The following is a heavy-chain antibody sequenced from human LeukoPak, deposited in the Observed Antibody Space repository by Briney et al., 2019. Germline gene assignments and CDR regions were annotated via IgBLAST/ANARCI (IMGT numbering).Heavy chain of an antibody. J-gene: IGHJ6*02. V-gene: IGHV3-30*03. CDR3: ARDLQKWRYDSSGYDIAYYYYGMDV. CDR1: GFTFSSYG. Sequence: PGGSLRLSCTASGFTFSSYGMHWVRQAPGKGLEWVAVISYDGSNKYYVDSVKGRFTVSRDNSKNTLYVQMNSLRVEDTAVYYCARDLQKWRYDSSGYDIAYYYYGMDVWGQGTTVTVSS. CDR2: ISYDGSNK. D-gene: IGHD3-22*01.